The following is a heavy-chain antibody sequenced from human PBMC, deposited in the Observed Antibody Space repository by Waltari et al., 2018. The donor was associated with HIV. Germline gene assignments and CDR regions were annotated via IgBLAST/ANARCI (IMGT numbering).Heavy chain of an antibody. Sequence: QVQLVQSGAEVKKPGAAVKVSCKASGCTFTGYYMHRVRQAPGQGLEWMGWINPNSGGTNYAQKFQGRVTMTRDTSISTAYMELSRLRSDDTAVYYCARGRDDYGDLPQFDYWGQGTLVTVSS. D-gene: IGHD4-17*01. V-gene: IGHV1-2*02. CDR2: INPNSGGT. CDR3: ARGRDDYGDLPQFDY. CDR1: GCTFTGYY. J-gene: IGHJ4*02.